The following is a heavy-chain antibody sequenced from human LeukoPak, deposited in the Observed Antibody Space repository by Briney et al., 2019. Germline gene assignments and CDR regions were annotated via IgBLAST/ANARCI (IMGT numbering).Heavy chain of an antibody. D-gene: IGHD6-19*01. CDR1: GYTFTSYA. CDR2: INAGNGNT. CDR3: ARTVAGTDYYYGMDV. Sequence: GASVKVSCKASGYTFTSYAMHWVRQAPGQRLEWMGWINAGNGNTKYSQKFQGRVTITRDTSASTAYMELSSLRSEDTAVYYCARTVAGTDYYYGMDVWGQGTTVTVSS. J-gene: IGHJ6*02. V-gene: IGHV1-3*01.